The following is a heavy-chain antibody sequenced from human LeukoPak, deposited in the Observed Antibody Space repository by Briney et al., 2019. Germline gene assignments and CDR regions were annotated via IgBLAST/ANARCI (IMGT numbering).Heavy chain of an antibody. CDR2: ISGSGGST. Sequence: GGSLRLSCAASGFTFSSYAMSWVRQAPGKGLEWVSAISGSGGSTYYADSVKGRFTISRDNSKNTLYLQMNSLRAEDTAVYYCAKSLTYYYDSSGYDYWGQGTLVTVSS. CDR1: GFTFSSYA. D-gene: IGHD3-22*01. CDR3: AKSLTYYYDSSGYDY. J-gene: IGHJ4*02. V-gene: IGHV3-23*01.